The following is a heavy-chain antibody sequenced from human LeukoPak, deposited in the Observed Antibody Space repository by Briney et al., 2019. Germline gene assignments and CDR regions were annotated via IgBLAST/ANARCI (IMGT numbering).Heavy chain of an antibody. J-gene: IGHJ1*01. D-gene: IGHD2-15*01. CDR1: GGSISGYY. CDR3: ARRLLGYCSGGSCYSGYFQH. CDR2: IYYSGGT. V-gene: IGHV4-59*12. Sequence: AETLSLTCTVSGGSISGYYWSWIRQPPGKGLEWIGEIYYSGGTKCIPSLKSRVTMSVDTSKNLFSLKLSSVTAADTAVYYCARRLLGYCSGGSCYSGYFQHWGQGTLVTVSS.